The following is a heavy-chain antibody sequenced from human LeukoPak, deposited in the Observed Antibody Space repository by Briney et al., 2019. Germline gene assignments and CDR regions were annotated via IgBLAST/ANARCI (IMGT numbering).Heavy chain of an antibody. CDR2: IWCSGTET. CDR1: GFTFSTYA. D-gene: IGHD3/OR15-3a*01. V-gene: IGHV3-23*01. CDR3: VKAPHFDFWTGYHSYFDP. J-gene: IGHJ5*02. Sequence: PGGSLRLSCAASGFTFSTYAMAWVRQAPGKGLEWVSGIWCSGTETYYADSVKGRFVISRDNSKDTLFLQADNVRVEDTATYYCVKAPHFDFWTGYHSYFDPWGQGTLVTVSS.